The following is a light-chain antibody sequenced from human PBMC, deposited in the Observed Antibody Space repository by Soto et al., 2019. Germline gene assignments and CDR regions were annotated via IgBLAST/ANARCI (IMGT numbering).Light chain of an antibody. J-gene: IGKJ4*01. Sequence: DIQMTQSPSTLSASVGDRVTITCRASQSISSWLAWYQQKPGKAPKLLIYKASSLEGGVPSRFTGSGSGTDFTLTNSSLQPDDFATRYCQQYHSYSLTFGGGTKLDIK. CDR1: QSISSW. CDR3: QQYHSYSLT. V-gene: IGKV1-5*03. CDR2: KAS.